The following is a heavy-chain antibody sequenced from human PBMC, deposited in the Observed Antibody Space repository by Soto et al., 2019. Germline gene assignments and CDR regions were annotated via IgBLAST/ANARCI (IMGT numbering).Heavy chain of an antibody. CDR3: ARDPDYYDSSGYYYFDY. CDR2: IWYDGSNK. J-gene: IGHJ4*02. V-gene: IGHV3-33*01. D-gene: IGHD3-22*01. Sequence: GGSLRLSCAASGFTFSSYGMHWVRQAPGKGLEWAAVIWYDGSNKYYADSVKGRFTISRDNSKNTLYLQMNSLRAEDTAVYYCARDPDYYDSSGYYYFDYWGQGTLVTVSS. CDR1: GFTFSSYG.